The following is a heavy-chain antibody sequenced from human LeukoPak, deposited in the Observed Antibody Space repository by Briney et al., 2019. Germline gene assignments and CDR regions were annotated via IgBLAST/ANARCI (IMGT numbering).Heavy chain of an antibody. CDR1: GYTFTGYY. CDR2: INPNSGGT. J-gene: IGHJ4*02. D-gene: IGHD5-18*01. V-gene: IGHV1-2*06. CDR3: ARSGDTAIVMYYFDY. Sequence: ASVKVSCKASGYTFTGYYMHWVRQAPGQGLEWMGRINPNSGGTNYAQKFQGRVTMTRDTSISTAYMELSRLRSDDTAVYYCARSGDTAIVMYYFDYWGQGTLVTVSS.